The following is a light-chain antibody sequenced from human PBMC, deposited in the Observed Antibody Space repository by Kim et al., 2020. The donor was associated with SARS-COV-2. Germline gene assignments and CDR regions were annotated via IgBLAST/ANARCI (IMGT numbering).Light chain of an antibody. CDR3: QQSYGIPWT. J-gene: IGKJ1*01. Sequence: ASVRNTIAITCRASLSIGNGFSCEQHKPGKAPKFLLYGAGTLQSGGPSRFSGSGSGTEYTLTISSLQPEDLGTLYCQQSYGIPWTFGQGTKVDIK. CDR1: LSIGNG. V-gene: IGKV1-NL1*01. CDR2: GAG.